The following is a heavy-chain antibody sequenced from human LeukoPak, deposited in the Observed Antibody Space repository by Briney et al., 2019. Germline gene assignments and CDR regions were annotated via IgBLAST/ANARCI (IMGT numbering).Heavy chain of an antibody. CDR3: AGPSPLYFDY. CDR1: GGSISSSSYY. V-gene: IGHV4-39*01. CDR2: IYYSGSS. Sequence: SETLSLTCTVSGGSISSSSYYWGWIRQPPGKGLEWIGSIYYSGSSYYNPSLKSRVSISVDTSKNQFSLKLSSVTAADTAVYYCAGPSPLYFDYWGQGTLVTVSS. J-gene: IGHJ4*02.